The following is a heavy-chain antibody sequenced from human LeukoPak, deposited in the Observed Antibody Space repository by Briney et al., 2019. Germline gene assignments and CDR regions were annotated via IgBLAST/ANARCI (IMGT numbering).Heavy chain of an antibody. J-gene: IGHJ4*02. Sequence: GGSLRLTCAASGFTVSSNYMSWVRQAPGKGLEWVSVIYSGGNTYYADSVKGRFTISRDNSKNTLYLQMNSLRAEDTAVYYCARSLGWDYTYGYNYWGQGTLVTVSS. CDR3: ARSLGWDYTYGYNY. V-gene: IGHV3-53*01. CDR1: GFTVSSNY. D-gene: IGHD5-18*01. CDR2: IYSGGNT.